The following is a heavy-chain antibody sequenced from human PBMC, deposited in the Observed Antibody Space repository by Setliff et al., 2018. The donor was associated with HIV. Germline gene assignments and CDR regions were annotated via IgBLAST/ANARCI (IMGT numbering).Heavy chain of an antibody. CDR1: GGSVSSNSYY. J-gene: IGHJ4*02. D-gene: IGHD3-9*01. CDR2: IYHSGRT. V-gene: IGHV4-39*07. CDR3: ARDQPQDYDSLTGYYTGRYFDY. Sequence: SETLSLTCTVSGGSVSSNSYYWGWIRQPPGKGLEWIGSIYHSGRTYYNPSLKSRVTISVDTSKNQFSLKLTSVTAADTAVYYCARDQPQDYDSLTGYYTGRYFDYWGRGTLVTVSS.